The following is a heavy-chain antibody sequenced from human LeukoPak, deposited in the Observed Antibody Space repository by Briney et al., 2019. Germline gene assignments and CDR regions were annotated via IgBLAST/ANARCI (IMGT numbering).Heavy chain of an antibody. Sequence: PGGSLRLSCAASGFTFDDYAMHWVRQAPGKGLGWVSGISWNSGSIGYADSVKGRFTISRDNAKNSLYLQMNSLRAEDTALYYCAKDSRTPYYYYYGMDVWGQGTTVTVSS. CDR3: AKDSRTPYYYYYGMDV. CDR2: ISWNSGSI. D-gene: IGHD1-1*01. J-gene: IGHJ6*02. CDR1: GFTFDDYA. V-gene: IGHV3-9*01.